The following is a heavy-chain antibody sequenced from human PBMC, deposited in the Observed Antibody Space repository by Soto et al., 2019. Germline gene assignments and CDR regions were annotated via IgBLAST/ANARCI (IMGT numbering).Heavy chain of an antibody. CDR3: ERVKVVNATDF. J-gene: IGHJ4*02. D-gene: IGHD2-21*01. CDR2: ISSSSSTI. CDR1: GFTFSSCS. V-gene: IGHV3-48*02. Sequence: PGGSLRLSCAASGFTFSSCSMNWVRQAPGKGLEWVSYISSSSSTIYYADSVKGRFTISRDNAKNSLYLQMHSLRDGDTAVYYCERVKVVNATDFWGQGTLVTVSS.